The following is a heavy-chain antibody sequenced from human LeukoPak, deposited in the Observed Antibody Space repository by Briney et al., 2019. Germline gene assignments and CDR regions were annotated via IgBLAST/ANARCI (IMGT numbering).Heavy chain of an antibody. CDR1: GFTFSSYL. J-gene: IGHJ4*02. CDR3: ARGYSYGYIQTDY. CDR2: IKQDGSEK. V-gene: IGHV3-7*01. D-gene: IGHD5-18*01. Sequence: AGGSLRLSCAASGFTFSSYLMSWVRQAPGKGLEWVANIKQDGSEKYYVDSVKGRFTISRDNAKNSLYLQMNSLRAEDTAVYYCARGYSYGYIQTDYWGQGTLVTVSS.